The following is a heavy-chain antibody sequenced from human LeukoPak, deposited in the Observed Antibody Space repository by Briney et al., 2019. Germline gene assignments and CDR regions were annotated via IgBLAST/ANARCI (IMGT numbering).Heavy chain of an antibody. CDR1: GGSISSSSYY. J-gene: IGHJ4*02. CDR3: ARWQSSGWYFDY. CDR2: IYYSGST. Sequence: PSETLSLTCTVSGGSISSSSYYWSWIRQPPGKGLEWIGYIYYSGSTNYNPSLKSRVTISVDTSKNQFSLKLSSVTAADTAVYYCARWQSSGWYFDYWGQGTLVTVSS. D-gene: IGHD6-19*01. V-gene: IGHV4-61*05.